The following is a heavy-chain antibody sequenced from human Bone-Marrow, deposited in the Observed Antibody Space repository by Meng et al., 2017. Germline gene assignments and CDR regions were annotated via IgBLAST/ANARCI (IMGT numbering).Heavy chain of an antibody. Sequence: QVRRVASGDGLVKLGGPRHLSGAAPGFTFSDYYMSWIRQAPGKGLELVSYISSSGSTIYYADSVKGRFTISRDNAKNSLYLQMNSLRAEDTAVYYCARDDYGDRYWYFDLWGRGTLVTVSS. CDR3: ARDDYGDRYWYFDL. D-gene: IGHD4-17*01. CDR2: ISSSGSTI. CDR1: GFTFSDYY. V-gene: IGHV3-11*01. J-gene: IGHJ2*01.